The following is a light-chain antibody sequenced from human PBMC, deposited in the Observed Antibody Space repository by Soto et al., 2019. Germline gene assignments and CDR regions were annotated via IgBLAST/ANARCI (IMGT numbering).Light chain of an antibody. CDR3: AAWDGSLNGYV. V-gene: IGLV1-44*01. J-gene: IGLJ1*01. Sequence: SVLTQPPSASGTPGQRVTISCSGSSSNIGSNTVNWYQQLPGTAPKLLIYSNNQRPSGVPDRFSGSKSGTSASLAISGLQSEDEADYYCAAWDGSLNGYVFGTGTKVTVL. CDR2: SNN. CDR1: SSNIGSNT.